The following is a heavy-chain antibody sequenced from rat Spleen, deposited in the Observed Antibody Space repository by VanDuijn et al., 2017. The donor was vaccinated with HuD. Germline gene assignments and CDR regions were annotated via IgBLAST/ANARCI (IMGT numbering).Heavy chain of an antibody. V-gene: IGHV3-1*01. CDR2: IDYSGRT. D-gene: IGHD1-6*01. CDR3: TRGLSMSSTNYYYALFAY. CDR1: GYSITSNY. Sequence: EVQLQESGPGLVKPSQSLSLTCSVTGYSITSNYWAWTGKFPENKLGGMGYIDYSGRTSYNPSLKSRISITRDTSKNQFFLQLNSVTTEDTATYYCTRGLSMSSTNYYYALFAYWGQGTLVTVSS. J-gene: IGHJ3*01.